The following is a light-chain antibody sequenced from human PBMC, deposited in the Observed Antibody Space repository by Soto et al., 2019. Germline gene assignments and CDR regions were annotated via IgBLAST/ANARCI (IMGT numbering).Light chain of an antibody. CDR3: QTWGTGIQDVV. J-gene: IGLJ2*01. V-gene: IGLV4-69*01. CDR2: LNSDGSH. CDR1: SGHSSYA. Sequence: QLVLTQSPSASASLGASVKLTYTLSSGHSSYAIAWHQQQPEKGPRYLMKLNSDGSHSKGDGIPDRFSGSSSGAERYLTISSLQSEDEADYYCQTWGTGIQDVVFGGGTKLTVL.